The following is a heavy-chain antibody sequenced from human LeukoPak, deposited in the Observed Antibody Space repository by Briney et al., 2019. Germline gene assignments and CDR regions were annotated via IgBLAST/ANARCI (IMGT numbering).Heavy chain of an antibody. J-gene: IGHJ4*02. CDR2: IYNSGSA. V-gene: IGHV4-59*01. D-gene: IGHD2-8*02. CDR3: VTGYWEFDC. Sequence: SETLSLTCTVSGGSISSYYCNWILQPPGKGLEWIGEIYNSGSANYNPSLQSRVTISVDTSKNEFSLKLSSVTAADTAVYYCVTGYWEFDCWGQGTLVTVSS. CDR1: GGSISSYY.